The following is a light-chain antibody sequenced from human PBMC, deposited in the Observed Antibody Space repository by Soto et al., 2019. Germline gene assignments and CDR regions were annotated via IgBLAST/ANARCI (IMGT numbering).Light chain of an antibody. CDR2: AAS. V-gene: IGKV1-39*01. CDR3: QQTYRPSYT. Sequence: SGSLGDRVTITCRASQSINRFLNWYQHQPGKAPKVLIYAASNLQSGVPSRFNGNGSGTDFTLTISSLQPDDFATYFCQQTYRPSYTFAQGTRLEIK. CDR1: QSINRF. J-gene: IGKJ2*01.